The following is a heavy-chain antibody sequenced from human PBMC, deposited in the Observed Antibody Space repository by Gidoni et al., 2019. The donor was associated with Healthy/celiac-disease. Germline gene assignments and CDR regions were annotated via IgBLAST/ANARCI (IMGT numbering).Heavy chain of an antibody. D-gene: IGHD3-3*01. J-gene: IGHJ5*02. Sequence: QVQLVQSGAEVKKPGASVKVSCKASGYTFTSYDINWVRQATGQGLEWMGWMNPNSGNTGYAQKFQGRVTMTRNTSISTAYMGLSSLRSEDTAAYYCAREGDYDFWSGSRPGFDPWGQGTLVTVSS. CDR3: AREGDYDFWSGSRPGFDP. CDR1: GYTFTSYD. CDR2: MNPNSGNT. V-gene: IGHV1-8*01.